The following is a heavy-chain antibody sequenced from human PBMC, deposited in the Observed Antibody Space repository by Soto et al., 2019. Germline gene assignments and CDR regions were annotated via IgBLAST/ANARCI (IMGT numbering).Heavy chain of an antibody. CDR3: ALRSMAGVPDY. J-gene: IGHJ4*02. CDR1: GDSISSYY. D-gene: IGHD3-3*01. CDR2: LYYGRSA. V-gene: IGHV4-59*01. Sequence: QVQLQESGPGLVKPSETLSLTCAVSGDSISSYYCMWIRQPPGKGLESIGYLYYGRSANYNPSLKSRVTLSGDTSTNQCSLTRSSMTAADTAVYYCALRSMAGVPDYWGQGTLVTVSS.